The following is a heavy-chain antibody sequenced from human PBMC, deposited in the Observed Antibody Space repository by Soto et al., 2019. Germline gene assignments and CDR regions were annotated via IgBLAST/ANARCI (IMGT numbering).Heavy chain of an antibody. CDR3: AKDHYDYIWGSYRVDY. J-gene: IGHJ4*02. Sequence: GGSLRLSCAASGFTFSSYAMSWVRQAPGKGLEWVSAISGSGGSTYYADSVKGRFTISRDNSKNTLYLQMNSLRAEDTAVYYCAKDHYDYIWGSYRVDYWGQGTLVTVSS. CDR2: ISGSGGST. D-gene: IGHD3-16*02. CDR1: GFTFSSYA. V-gene: IGHV3-23*01.